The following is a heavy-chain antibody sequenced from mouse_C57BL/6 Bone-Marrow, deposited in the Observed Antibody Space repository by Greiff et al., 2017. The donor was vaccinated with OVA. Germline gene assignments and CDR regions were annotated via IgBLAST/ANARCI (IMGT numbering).Heavy chain of an antibody. Sequence: VKLVESGPGLVQPSQSLSITCTVSGFSLTSYGVHWVRQSPGKGLEWLGVIWRGGSTDYNAAFMSRLSITKDNSKSQVFFKMNSLQADDTAIYYCAKKAFDGYDAMDYWGQGTSVTVSS. V-gene: IGHV2-5*01. CDR3: AKKAFDGYDAMDY. CDR2: IWRGGST. CDR1: GFSLTSYG. D-gene: IGHD2-3*01. J-gene: IGHJ4*01.